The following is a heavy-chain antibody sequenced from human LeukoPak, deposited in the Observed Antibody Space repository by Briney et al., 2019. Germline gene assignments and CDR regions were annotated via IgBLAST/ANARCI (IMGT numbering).Heavy chain of an antibody. CDR2: IKQDGSEK. CDR1: GFTFDDYG. CDR3: ARAGVVTYYDFWSGKQNWFDP. D-gene: IGHD3-3*01. V-gene: IGHV3-7*01. Sequence: GESLRLSCEASGFTFDDYGMSWVRQAPGKGLEWVANIKQDGSEKYYVDSVKGRFTISRDNAKNSLYLQMNSLRAEDTAVYYCARAGVVTYYDFWSGKQNWFDPWGQGTLVTVSS. J-gene: IGHJ5*02.